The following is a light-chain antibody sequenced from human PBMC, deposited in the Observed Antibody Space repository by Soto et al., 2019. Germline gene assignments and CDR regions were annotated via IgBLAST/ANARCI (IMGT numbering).Light chain of an antibody. CDR2: AAS. Sequence: DIQLTQSPSFLSAAVGDRVTITCRASQGISSSLAWYQQKPGKAPKLLIYAASTLQSGVPSRFSGSGSGTEFTLTISSLQPEDFATYYCQQVNSYPITFGQGSRLEI. V-gene: IGKV1-9*01. CDR3: QQVNSYPIT. CDR1: QGISSS. J-gene: IGKJ5*01.